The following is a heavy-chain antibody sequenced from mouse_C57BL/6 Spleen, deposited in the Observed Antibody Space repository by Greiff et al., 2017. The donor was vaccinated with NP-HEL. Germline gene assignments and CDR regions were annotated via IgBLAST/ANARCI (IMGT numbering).Heavy chain of an antibody. D-gene: IGHD2-1*01. Sequence: DVMLVESGGGLVKPGGSLKLSCAASGFTFSSYAMSWVRQTPEKRLEWVATISDGGSYTYYPDNVKGRFTISRDNAKNNLYLQMSHLKSEDTAMYYCAREGPYGNYVDYWGQGTTLTVSS. J-gene: IGHJ2*01. CDR2: ISDGGSYT. V-gene: IGHV5-4*01. CDR3: AREGPYGNYVDY. CDR1: GFTFSSYA.